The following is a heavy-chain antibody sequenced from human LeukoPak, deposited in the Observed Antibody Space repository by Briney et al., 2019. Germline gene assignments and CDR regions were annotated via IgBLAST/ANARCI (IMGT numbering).Heavy chain of an antibody. J-gene: IGHJ3*02. CDR1: RGSISSGDHY. D-gene: IGHD6-13*01. CDR3: ASPSGTARDAFDI. CDR2: IYSSGST. V-gene: IGHV4-30-4*01. Sequence: SQTLSLTCTVSRGSISSGDHYWTWIRQTPGKGLEWIGYIYSSGSTYCNPSLKSRLTISVDTSKNQFSLKLSSVTAADTAVYYCASPSGTARDAFDIWGQGTLVTVSS.